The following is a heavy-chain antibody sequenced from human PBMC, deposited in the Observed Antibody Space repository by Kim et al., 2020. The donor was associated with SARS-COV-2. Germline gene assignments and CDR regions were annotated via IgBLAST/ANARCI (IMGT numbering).Heavy chain of an antibody. J-gene: IGHJ4*02. D-gene: IGHD5-18*01. Sequence: GGSLRLSCAASGFTSSDYWMYWVRQAPGKGLVWISRVNSDGSSTTYADSVKGRFAISRDNAKNTVYLQMNSLRAEDTAVYYCARGGRRSYGHTDYWGQGTLVTVSS. V-gene: IGHV3-74*01. CDR3: ARGGRRSYGHTDY. CDR2: VNSDGSST. CDR1: GFTSSDYW.